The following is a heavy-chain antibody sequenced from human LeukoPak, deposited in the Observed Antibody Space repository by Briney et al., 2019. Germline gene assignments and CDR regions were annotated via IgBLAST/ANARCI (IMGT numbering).Heavy chain of an antibody. Sequence: GASVKVSCKASGYTFSSYDINWVRQATGQGLEWVGWMSPNSGNTGYAQRFQGRVTLTRGTSISTAYMELSGLTSEDTAVYYCARDSEGGSGWFDPWGQGTLVTVSS. CDR1: GYTFSSYD. CDR2: MSPNSGNT. CDR3: ARDSEGGSGWFDP. V-gene: IGHV1-8*01. D-gene: IGHD2-15*01. J-gene: IGHJ5*02.